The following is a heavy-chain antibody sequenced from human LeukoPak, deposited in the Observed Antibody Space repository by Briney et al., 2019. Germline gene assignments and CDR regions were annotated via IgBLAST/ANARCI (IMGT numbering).Heavy chain of an antibody. CDR3: ARGPDSGWYRFDLHY. Sequence: GGALRLSCAASGFTFSSYAMHGVRQAPGKGLEWVAVISYDGSNKYYADSVKGRFTISRDNSKNTLYLQMNSLRAEDTAVYYCARGPDSGWYRFDLHYWGQGPLVTVSS. J-gene: IGHJ4*02. V-gene: IGHV3-30*04. CDR1: GFTFSSYA. CDR2: ISYDGSNK. D-gene: IGHD6-19*01.